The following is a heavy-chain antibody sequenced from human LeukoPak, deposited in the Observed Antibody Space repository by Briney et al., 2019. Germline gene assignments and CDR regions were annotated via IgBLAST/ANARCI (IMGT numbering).Heavy chain of an antibody. CDR1: GGSITNSNW. Sequence: SETLSLTCAVSGGSITNSNWWNWLRQPPGKGLEWIGTMYYSGSTYYNPSLKSRVTISVDTSKNQFSLKLSSVTAADTAVYYCARRRFGDPGADPWGQGTLVTVSS. CDR2: MYYSGST. J-gene: IGHJ5*02. D-gene: IGHD3-10*01. CDR3: ARRRFGDPGADP. V-gene: IGHV4-39*01.